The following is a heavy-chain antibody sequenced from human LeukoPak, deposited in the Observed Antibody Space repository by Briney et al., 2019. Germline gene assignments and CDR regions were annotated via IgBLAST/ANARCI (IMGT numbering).Heavy chain of an antibody. CDR2: INPNSGGT. CDR1: GYTFTDYY. V-gene: IGHV1-2*02. Sequence: ASVKVSCKASGYTFTDYYMHWVRQAPGQGLEWMGWINPNSGGTNYAQKFQGRVTLTRDTSITTAYMELSRLRSDDTAVFYCARDLSSGLLDHWGQGTLVTVSS. CDR3: ARDLSSGLLDH. D-gene: IGHD6-19*01. J-gene: IGHJ5*02.